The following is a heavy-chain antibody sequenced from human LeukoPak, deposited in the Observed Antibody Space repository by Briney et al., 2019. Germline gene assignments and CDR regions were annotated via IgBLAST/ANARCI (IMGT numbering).Heavy chain of an antibody. J-gene: IGHJ3*02. V-gene: IGHV3-33*01. CDR2: IWYDGSKK. CDR1: GFPFSSYG. Sequence: GGSLGLSCAASGFPFSSYGMHWVRQAPGKGLEWVAVIWYDGSKKYYGDSVKGRFTTSRDNSKNTLYLQVNSLRAEDTAVYYCARIYCGGDCLDSAPLSDAFDIWGQGTMVTVSS. CDR3: ARIYCGGDCLDSAPLSDAFDI. D-gene: IGHD2-21*02.